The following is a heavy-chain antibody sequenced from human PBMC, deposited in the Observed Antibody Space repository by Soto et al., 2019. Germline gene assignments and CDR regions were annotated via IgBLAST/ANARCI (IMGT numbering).Heavy chain of an antibody. CDR1: GGTFSSYA. J-gene: IGHJ2*01. V-gene: IGHV1-69*01. Sequence: QVQLVQSGAEVKKPGSSVKVSCKASGGTFSSYAISWVRQAPGQGLEWMGGIIPIFGTANYAQKFQGRVTITADESTSTAYMELSSQRSEDTAVYYCARADSSGWYWYFDLWGRGTLVTVSS. D-gene: IGHD6-19*01. CDR2: IIPIFGTA. CDR3: ARADSSGWYWYFDL.